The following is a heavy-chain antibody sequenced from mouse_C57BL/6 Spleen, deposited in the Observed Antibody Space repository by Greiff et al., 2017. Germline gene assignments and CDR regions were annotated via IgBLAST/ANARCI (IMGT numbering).Heavy chain of an antibody. CDR2: ISSGSSTN. CDR3: ARDYSNFDY. Sequence: EVHLVEPGGGLVKPGGSLKLSCAASGFTFSDYGMHWVRQAPEKGLEWVAYISSGSSTNYYADTVKGRFTISRDNTKNTLFLQMTSLRSEDTAKYYSARDYSNFDYWGQGTTLTVSS. D-gene: IGHD2-5*01. CDR1: GFTFSDYG. J-gene: IGHJ2*01. V-gene: IGHV5-17*01.